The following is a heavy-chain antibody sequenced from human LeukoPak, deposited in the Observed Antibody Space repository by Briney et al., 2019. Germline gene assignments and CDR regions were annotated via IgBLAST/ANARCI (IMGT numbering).Heavy chain of an antibody. CDR2: IYYSGST. CDR3: AGQAYCAGDCYFYS. J-gene: IGHJ4*02. V-gene: IGHV4-59*08. D-gene: IGHD2-21*02. CDR1: GGSISSYY. Sequence: ETLSLTCTVSGGSISSYYWSWIRQPPGKGLEWIGYIYYSGSTNYNPSLKSRVTISVDTSKNQFSLKLSSVTAADTAVYYCAGQAYCAGDCYFYSWGQGTLVTVSS.